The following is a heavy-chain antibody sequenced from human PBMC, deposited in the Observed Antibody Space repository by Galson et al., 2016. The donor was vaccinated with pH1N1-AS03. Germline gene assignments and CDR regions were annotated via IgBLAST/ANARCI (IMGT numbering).Heavy chain of an antibody. CDR2: INPSGGDT. V-gene: IGHV1-46*01. D-gene: IGHD6-19*01. Sequence: SVKVSCKASGYTFTNYYLYWVRQAPGQGLEWMGIINPSGGDTPYAQKFQGRVAMTRDTSTSTFYMELSSLGSDDTALYYCARLWLVVGLDYWGQGTLVTVSS. J-gene: IGHJ4*02. CDR3: ARLWLVVGLDY. CDR1: GYTFTNYY.